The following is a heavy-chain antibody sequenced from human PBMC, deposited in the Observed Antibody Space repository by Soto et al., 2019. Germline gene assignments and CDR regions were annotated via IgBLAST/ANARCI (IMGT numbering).Heavy chain of an antibody. V-gene: IGHV3-21*01. D-gene: IGHD2-2*01. CDR2: ISSSSSYI. CDR1: GFTFSSYF. CDR3: ARGFCSSTTCLPLY. J-gene: IGHJ4*02. Sequence: GGSLRLSCAASGFTFSSYFMNWVRQAPGKGLEWVSSISSSSSYIYYADSVKGRFTISRDNAKNSLYLQMNSLRGEDTAVYYCARGFCSSTTCLPLYWGQGTRVTVSS.